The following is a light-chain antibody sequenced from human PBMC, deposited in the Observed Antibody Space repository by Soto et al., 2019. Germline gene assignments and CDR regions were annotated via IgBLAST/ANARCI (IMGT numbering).Light chain of an antibody. CDR2: WAS. Sequence: DIVMTQSPDSLAVSLGEKATINCKSSQSVLYSSNNENYLAWYQQKPGQSPKLLIYWASTRDSGVPDRFSGSGSGTDFTLTIRSMHAEDVAVYYCQQYYSTPYTFGQGTKVDIK. V-gene: IGKV4-1*01. CDR3: QQYYSTPYT. CDR1: QSVLYSSNNENY. J-gene: IGKJ2*01.